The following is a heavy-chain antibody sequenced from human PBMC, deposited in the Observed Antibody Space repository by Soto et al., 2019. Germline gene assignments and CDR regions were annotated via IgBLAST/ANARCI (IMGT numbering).Heavy chain of an antibody. J-gene: IGHJ6*02. Sequence: PGGSLRLSCAASGFTFSSYAMHWVRQAPGKGLEWVAVISYDGSLQYYSDSMKGRFSISRDNSKSTLLLQMSSLRPEDAAVYYCAKDFKVSGGYYGSLNYYYGMDVWGQGTAVTVSS. CDR3: AKDFKVSGGYYGSLNYYYGMDV. V-gene: IGHV3-30*04. CDR1: GFTFSSYA. CDR2: ISYDGSLQ. D-gene: IGHD3-10*01.